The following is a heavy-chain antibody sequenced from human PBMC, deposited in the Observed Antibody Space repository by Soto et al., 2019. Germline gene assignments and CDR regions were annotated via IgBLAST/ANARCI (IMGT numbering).Heavy chain of an antibody. D-gene: IGHD3-22*01. CDR1: GYSFTSYW. CDR3: ARQIYDSDTGPNFQYYFDS. V-gene: IGHV5-10-1*01. Sequence: GESLKISCKGSGYSFTSYWISWVRQMPGKGLEWMGRIDPSDSYTNYSPSFRGHVTISATKSITTVFLQWSSLRASDTAMYYCARQIYDSDTGPNFQYYFDSWGQGTPVTVSS. CDR2: IDPSDSYT. J-gene: IGHJ4*02.